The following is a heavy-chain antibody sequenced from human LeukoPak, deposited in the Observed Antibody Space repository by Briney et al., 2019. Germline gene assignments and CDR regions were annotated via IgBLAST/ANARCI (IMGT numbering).Heavy chain of an antibody. J-gene: IGHJ6*02. Sequence: AGGSWRLSCAASGFTFSSYSMNWVRQAPGKGLEWVSSITSSSSYIYYADSVKGRFTISRDNAKNSLYLQMNSLRAEDTAVYYCARAICSGGSCYYGMDVWGQGTTVTVSS. D-gene: IGHD2-15*01. CDR3: ARAICSGGSCYYGMDV. CDR2: ITSSSSYI. V-gene: IGHV3-21*01. CDR1: GFTFSSYS.